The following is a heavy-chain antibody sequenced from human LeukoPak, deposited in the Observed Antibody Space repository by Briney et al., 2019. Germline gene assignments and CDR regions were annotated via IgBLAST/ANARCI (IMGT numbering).Heavy chain of an antibody. CDR1: GFTFSDFY. CDR2: ISSSGRTM. J-gene: IGHJ3*02. V-gene: IGHV3-11*01. CDR3: ARDRAVAEVKAFDI. D-gene: IGHD6-19*01. Sequence: SGGSLRLSCAASGFTFSDFYMSWIRQAPGKGLEWVSYISSSGRTMYYADSVKGRLTISRDNAKNSLYLQINILRAEDTAVYYCARDRAVAEVKAFDIWGQGTMVTVSS.